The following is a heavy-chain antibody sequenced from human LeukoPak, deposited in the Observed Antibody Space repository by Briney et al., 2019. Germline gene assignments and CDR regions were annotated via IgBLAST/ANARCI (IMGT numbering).Heavy chain of an antibody. V-gene: IGHV1-46*01. CDR3: ESWILVTRDRGVIIIYFDY. CDR2: IIPSDGST. CDR1: GYSFTRYF. Sequence: ASVKVSCKASGYSFTRYFIHWVRNAPGQGLEWMGIIIPSDGSTSYAQKFQGRVTMTRDTSTSTVYMELSSLRSEDTAVRCRESWILVTRDRGVIIIYFDYWGQGTVVTVSS. J-gene: IGHJ4*02. D-gene: IGHD3-10*01.